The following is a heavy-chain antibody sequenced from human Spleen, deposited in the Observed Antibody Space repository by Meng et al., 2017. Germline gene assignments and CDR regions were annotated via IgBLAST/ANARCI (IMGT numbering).Heavy chain of an antibody. CDR1: GGSISSGGYY. J-gene: IGHJ4*02. V-gene: IGHV4-31*03. CDR3: ARGGSVPMVLSY. CDR2: INHSGST. Sequence: QVQLQESGPGLVKPSQTLSLTCTVSGGSISSGGYYWSWIRQPPGKGPEWMGEINHSGSTKYNPSLKSRVTISVDTSKNQFSLNLNSVTAADTAVYYCARGGSVPMVLSYWGQGTLVTVSS. D-gene: IGHD3-10*01.